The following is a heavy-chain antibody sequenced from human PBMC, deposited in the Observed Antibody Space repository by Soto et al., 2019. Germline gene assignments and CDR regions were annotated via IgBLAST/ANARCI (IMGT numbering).Heavy chain of an antibody. CDR2: IFFTGAT. J-gene: IGHJ6*02. CDR1: GDSVTFDHSY. V-gene: IGHV4-61*01. D-gene: IGHD3-3*01. Sequence: LSLTCIVAGDSVTFDHSYRSWIRQPPGKRLEWIGHIFFTGATTSSPSLKSRVTMSIDSSKTQFSLNLTSVTAADSAIYYCARARADIEWSSLGRRLDVWGQGTTVTVSS. CDR3: ARARADIEWSSLGRRLDV.